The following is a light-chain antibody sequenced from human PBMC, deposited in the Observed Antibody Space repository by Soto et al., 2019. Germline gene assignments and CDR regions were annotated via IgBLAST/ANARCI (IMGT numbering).Light chain of an antibody. Sequence: DIVMTQSPDSLAVSLGERATINCKSSQSVLYSSINKNYLAWYQQKPGQPPRLLIYWASGRESGVPDRFSGSGSVTDFTLTISSLQAEDVAVYYCQQYFSAPFTFGPGNKVDIK. J-gene: IGKJ3*01. CDR1: QSVLYSSINKNY. V-gene: IGKV4-1*01. CDR2: WAS. CDR3: QQYFSAPFT.